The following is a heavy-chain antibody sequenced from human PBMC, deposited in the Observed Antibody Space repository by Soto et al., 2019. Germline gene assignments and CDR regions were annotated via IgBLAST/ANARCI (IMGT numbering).Heavy chain of an antibody. Sequence: QVQLVQSGPEVKKPWVSVKVSCKASGYSFSDDGVTWVRQSPGQGLQWMGWISAYNDDRNYAQNFQDRITMTTDTSTSTAYVELRSLRSDDTAVYFCGRARSAAMVTSDYWGQGTLVTVSS. V-gene: IGHV1-18*01. D-gene: IGHD5-18*01. CDR1: GYSFSDDG. CDR2: ISAYNDDR. J-gene: IGHJ4*02. CDR3: GRARSAAMVTSDY.